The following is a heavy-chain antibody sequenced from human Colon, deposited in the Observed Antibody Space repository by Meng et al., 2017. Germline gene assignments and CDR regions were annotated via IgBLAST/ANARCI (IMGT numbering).Heavy chain of an antibody. CDR3: AKRQSLAFGGVGGMDV. CDR2: ISGGGVGT. CDR1: GFTFSSYA. D-gene: IGHD3-16*01. V-gene: IGHV3-23*01. Sequence: GESLKISCAASGFTFSSYAMSWVRQAPGKGLEWVSDISGGGVGTYYADSVKGRFTISRDNAKNTLYLQMNSLRAEDTAVYYCAKRQSLAFGGVGGMDVWGQGTTVTVSS. J-gene: IGHJ6*02.